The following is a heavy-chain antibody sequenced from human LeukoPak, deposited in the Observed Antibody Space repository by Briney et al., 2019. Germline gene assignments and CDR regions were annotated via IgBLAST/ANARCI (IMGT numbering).Heavy chain of an antibody. Sequence: PGGSLRLSCAASGFTFDDYAMHWVRQAPGKGLEWVSAISGSGGSTYYADSVKGRFTISRDNSKNTLYLQMNSLRAEDTAVYYCAKDVSSGDYWGQGTLVTVSS. CDR1: GFTFDDYA. V-gene: IGHV3-23*01. J-gene: IGHJ4*02. CDR3: AKDVSSGDY. CDR2: ISGSGGST. D-gene: IGHD6-19*01.